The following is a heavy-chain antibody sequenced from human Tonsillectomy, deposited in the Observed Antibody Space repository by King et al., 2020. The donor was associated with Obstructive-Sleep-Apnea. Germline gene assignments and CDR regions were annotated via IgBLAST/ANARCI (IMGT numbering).Heavy chain of an antibody. CDR2: IKQDGSEK. CDR3: AKGSYRHDY. J-gene: IGHJ4*02. Sequence: VQLVESGGGLVQSGGSLRLSCAASGFTFSDYWMTWVRQAPGKGLEWVANIKQDGSEKYYVDSVKGRFTISSENADNPLFLQMDSLRAGATAVYYCAKGSYRHDYWGQGTLVTVSS. CDR1: GFTFSDYW. V-gene: IGHV3-7*01. D-gene: IGHD3-16*02.